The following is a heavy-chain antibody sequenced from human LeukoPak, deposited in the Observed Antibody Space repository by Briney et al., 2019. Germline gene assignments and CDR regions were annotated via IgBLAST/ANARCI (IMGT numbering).Heavy chain of an antibody. CDR1: GFIFSSYG. D-gene: IGHD3-22*01. Sequence: PGRSLRLSCAASGFIFSSYGVHWVRQAPGKGLEWEAAISSDGSHKYYAASVKGPFTIHRDNSMNTLYLQMNSLRAEDTAVYYCAKGSLSGPTYSSGYYFPFDYWGQGTLVTVSS. CDR3: AKGSLSGPTYSSGYYFPFDY. CDR2: ISSDGSHK. V-gene: IGHV3-30*18. J-gene: IGHJ4*02.